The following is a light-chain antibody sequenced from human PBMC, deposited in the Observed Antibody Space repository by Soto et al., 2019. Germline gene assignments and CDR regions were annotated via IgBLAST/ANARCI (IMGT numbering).Light chain of an antibody. J-gene: IGLJ1*01. V-gene: IGLV2-14*01. CDR2: DVS. Sequence: QPASVSGAPGQSITISCTGTSSDVCGYNYVSWYQQHPGKAPKLMIYDVSNRPSGVSNRFSGSKSGNTASLTISGLQAEDEADYYCSSYTSSSTYVFGTGTKITVL. CDR1: SSDVCGYNY. CDR3: SSYTSSSTYV.